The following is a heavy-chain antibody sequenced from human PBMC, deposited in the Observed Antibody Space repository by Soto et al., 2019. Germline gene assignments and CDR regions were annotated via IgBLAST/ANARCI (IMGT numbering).Heavy chain of an antibody. J-gene: IGHJ3*02. V-gene: IGHV3-64D*06. CDR2: ISSNGGST. CDR1: GFTFSSYA. Sequence: GGSLRLSCSASGFTFSSYAMHWVRQAPGKGLEYVSAISSNGGSTYYADSVKGRFTISRDNSKNTLYLQMSSLRAEDTAVYYCVNGAYSYDNPAFDIWGQGTMVTVSS. CDR3: VNGAYSYDNPAFDI. D-gene: IGHD3-22*01.